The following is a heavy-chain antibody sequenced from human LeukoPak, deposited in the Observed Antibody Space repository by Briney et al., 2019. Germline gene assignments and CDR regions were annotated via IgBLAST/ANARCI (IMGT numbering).Heavy chain of an antibody. CDR2: INPNSGGT. CDR3: ARFPLYYDILTGPTSGMDV. J-gene: IGHJ6*02. D-gene: IGHD3-9*01. Sequence: ASVQVSCQASGYTFTGYYMHWVRQAPGQGLEWMGRINPNSGGTNYAQKFQGRVTMTRDTSISTAYMELSRLRSDDTAVYYCARFPLYYDILTGPTSGMDVWGQGTTVTVSS. CDR1: GYTFTGYY. V-gene: IGHV1-2*06.